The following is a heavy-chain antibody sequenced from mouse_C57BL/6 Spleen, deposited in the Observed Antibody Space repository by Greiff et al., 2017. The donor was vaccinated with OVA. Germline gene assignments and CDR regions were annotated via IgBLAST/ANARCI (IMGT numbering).Heavy chain of an antibody. Sequence: VQLQQSGPELVKPGASVKISCKASGYTFTDYYMNWVKQSHGKSLEWIGDINPNNGGTSYNQKFKGKATLTVDKSSSTAYMELRSLTSEDSAVYDCARYTTVVDWYFDVWGTGTTVTVSS. CDR1: GYTFTDYY. D-gene: IGHD1-1*01. CDR3: ARYTTVVDWYFDV. CDR2: INPNNGGT. V-gene: IGHV1-26*01. J-gene: IGHJ1*03.